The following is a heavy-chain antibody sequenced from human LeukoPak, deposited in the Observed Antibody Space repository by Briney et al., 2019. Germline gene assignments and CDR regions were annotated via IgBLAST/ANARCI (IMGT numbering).Heavy chain of an antibody. V-gene: IGHV3-74*01. D-gene: IGHD6-6*01. CDR1: GFTFSGYW. CDR2: ISSDGSST. Sequence: GGSLRLSCAASGFTFSGYWMHWVRQAPGKGLVWVSRISSDGSSTNYADSVKGRFTISRDNAENTLFLQMSSLRADDTAVYYCSARSSSKDYWGQGTLVTVSS. J-gene: IGHJ4*02. CDR3: SARSSSKDY.